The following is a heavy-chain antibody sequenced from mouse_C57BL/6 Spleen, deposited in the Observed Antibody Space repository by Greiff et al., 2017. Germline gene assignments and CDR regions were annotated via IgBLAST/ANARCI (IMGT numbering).Heavy chain of an antibody. CDR3: ARDSPADYYAMDY. CDR1: GYTFTSYW. Sequence: QVQLQQPGAELVKPGASVKMSCKASGYTFTSYWITWVKQRPGQGLEWIGDIYPGSGSTNYNEKFKSKATLTVDTSSSTAYMQLSSLTSEDSAVYYCARDSPADYYAMDYWGQGTSGTVSS. CDR2: IYPGSGST. J-gene: IGHJ4*01. V-gene: IGHV1-55*01.